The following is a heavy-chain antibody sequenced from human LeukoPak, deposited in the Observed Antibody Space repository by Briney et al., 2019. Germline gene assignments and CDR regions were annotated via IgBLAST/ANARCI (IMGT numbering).Heavy chain of an antibody. V-gene: IGHV4-61*02. CDR1: GGPISSGNYY. Sequence: SQTLSLTCTVSGGPISSGNYYWSWIRQPAGKGLEWIGRITTSGSTNYDPSLKSRVIISIDTSKNQFSLRLSSATAADTAVYYCASHQYGAGTNYDDYWGQGTLVTASS. J-gene: IGHJ4*02. D-gene: IGHD3-10*01. CDR3: ASHQYGAGTNYDDY. CDR2: ITTSGST.